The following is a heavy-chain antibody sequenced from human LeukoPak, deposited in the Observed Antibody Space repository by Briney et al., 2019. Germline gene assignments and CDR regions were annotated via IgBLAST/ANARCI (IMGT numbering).Heavy chain of an antibody. CDR2: MNPNSGNT. CDR3: ARDYDSSGPGGY. V-gene: IGHV1-8*03. D-gene: IGHD3-22*01. J-gene: IGHJ4*02. Sequence: ASVKVSCKASGYTFTSYDINWVRQATGQGLEWMGWMNPNSGNTGYAQKFQGRVTITRNTSISTAYMELSSLRSEDTAVCYCARDYDSSGPGGYWGQGTLVTVSS. CDR1: GYTFTSYD.